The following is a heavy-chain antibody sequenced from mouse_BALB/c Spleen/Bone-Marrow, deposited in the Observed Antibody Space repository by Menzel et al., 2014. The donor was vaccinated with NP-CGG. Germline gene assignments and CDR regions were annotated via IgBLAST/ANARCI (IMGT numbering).Heavy chain of an antibody. CDR2: IKLKSNNYAT. CDR1: GFTSSNYW. V-gene: IGHV6-6*02. D-gene: IGHD1-1*01. Sequence: DVKLVESGGGLVQPGGSMKLSCVASGFTSSNYWMNWVRQSPEKGLEWVAEIKLKSNNYATHXAESVKGRFTISRDDSKSSVYLQMNNLRGEYTGIYYCTRGPQFVITAVPTGIFDYWGQGTTLTVSS. J-gene: IGHJ2*01. CDR3: TRGPQFVITAVPTGIFDY.